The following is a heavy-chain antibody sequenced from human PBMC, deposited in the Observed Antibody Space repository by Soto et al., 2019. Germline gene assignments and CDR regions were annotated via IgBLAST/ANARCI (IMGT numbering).Heavy chain of an antibody. CDR1: GFSLSTSGVG. CDR2: IYWDDDK. D-gene: IGHD1-1*01. Sequence: QITLKESGPTRVRPTQTLTLTCSFSGFSLSTSGVGVGWIRQPPGKALERLALIYWDDDKRYSPSLKNRLTITQDTSKNQVVLTMTNMDPVDTATYYCAHRAGLQGNWNGGYFDYWGQGALVTVSS. J-gene: IGHJ4*02. V-gene: IGHV2-5*02. CDR3: AHRAGLQGNWNGGYFDY.